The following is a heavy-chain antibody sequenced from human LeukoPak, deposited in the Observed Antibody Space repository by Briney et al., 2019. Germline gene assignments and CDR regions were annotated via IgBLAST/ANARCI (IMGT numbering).Heavy chain of an antibody. Sequence: GSSVKVSCKAPGGTFSSYAISWVRQAPGQGLEWMGGIIPIFGTANYAQKFQGRVTITADESTSTAYMELSSLRSEDTAVYYCARAPREYQLLWSAFDIWGQGTMVTVSS. CDR2: IIPIFGTA. CDR1: GGTFSSYA. D-gene: IGHD2-2*01. J-gene: IGHJ3*02. V-gene: IGHV1-69*01. CDR3: ARAPREYQLLWSAFDI.